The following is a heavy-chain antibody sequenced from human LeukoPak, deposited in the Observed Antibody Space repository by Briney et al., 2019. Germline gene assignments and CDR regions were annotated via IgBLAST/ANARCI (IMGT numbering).Heavy chain of an antibody. D-gene: IGHD3-9*01. J-gene: IGHJ4*02. V-gene: IGHV3-74*01. Sequence: GGSLRLSCAASGFSFSKYWMHWVRQTPGEGLVWVSRIKEDGTYTSYADSVKGRFTISRDNARNTVFLQMNSLRAEDTAVYYCARDFDMGIAPGDDFDFWGQGTLVTVSS. CDR2: IKEDGTYT. CDR3: ARDFDMGIAPGDDFDF. CDR1: GFSFSKYW.